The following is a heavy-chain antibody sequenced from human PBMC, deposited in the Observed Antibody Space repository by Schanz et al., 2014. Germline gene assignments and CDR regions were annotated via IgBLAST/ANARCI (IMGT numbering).Heavy chain of an antibody. Sequence: QVQLVQSGAEVKKPGASVKVSCKVSGYSLNELSMHWVRQAPGRGLEWMGGFHHEDGDTVYAQKYQGRVIMAEDTSTDTAYVELSRLRSEDTAVYYGARDGEAAAGWDYWGQGTLVTVSS. V-gene: IGHV1-24*01. CDR1: GYSLNELS. D-gene: IGHD6-13*01. CDR2: FHHEDGDT. J-gene: IGHJ4*02. CDR3: ARDGEAAAGWDY.